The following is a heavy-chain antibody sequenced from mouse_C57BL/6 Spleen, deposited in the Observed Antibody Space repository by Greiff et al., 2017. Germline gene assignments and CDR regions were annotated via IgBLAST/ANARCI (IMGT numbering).Heavy chain of an antibody. Sequence: QVQLQQPGAELVMPGASVKLSCKASGYTFTSYWMHWVKQRPGQGLEWIGEIDPSDSYTNYNQKFKGKSTLTVAKSSSTAYMQLSSLTSEDSAVYYCARGVDYGSSYDYAMDYWGQGTSVTVSS. CDR2: IDPSDSYT. CDR1: GYTFTSYW. J-gene: IGHJ4*01. V-gene: IGHV1-69*01. CDR3: ARGVDYGSSYDYAMDY. D-gene: IGHD1-1*01.